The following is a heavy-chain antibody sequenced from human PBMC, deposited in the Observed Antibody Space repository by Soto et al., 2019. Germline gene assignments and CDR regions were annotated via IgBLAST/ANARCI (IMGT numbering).Heavy chain of an antibody. CDR1: VGSVSSGSYY. V-gene: IGHV4-61*01. Sequence: SETLSLTCAFSVGSVSSGSYYCSWIRQPPGKGLEWIGYIYYSGSTNYNPSLKSRVTISVDTSKNQFSLKLSSVTAADTAVYYCARGGSSWHQLGMEVLGEGTTSNVSS. J-gene: IGHJ6*01. CDR2: IYYSGST. D-gene: IGHD6-13*01. CDR3: ARGGSSWHQLGMEV.